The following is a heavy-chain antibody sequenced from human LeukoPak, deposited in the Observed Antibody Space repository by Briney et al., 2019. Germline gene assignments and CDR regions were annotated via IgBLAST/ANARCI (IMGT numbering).Heavy chain of an antibody. J-gene: IGHJ6*02. CDR1: GGSIGSYY. CDR3: ARLSSTLYYSMDV. Sequence: SETLSLTCAVSGGSIGSYYWTWIRQPPGKGLEWIGYIQNSALYRATIKSSPSLQSRVSLSIDTSKKQVSLTVNSVTAADTAVYYCARLSSTLYYSMDVWGQGPRSPSP. V-gene: IGHV4-4*08. CDR2: IQNSALYRATI. D-gene: IGHD6-6*01.